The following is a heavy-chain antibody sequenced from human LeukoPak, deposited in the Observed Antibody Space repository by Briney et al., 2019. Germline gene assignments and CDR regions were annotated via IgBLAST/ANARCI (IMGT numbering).Heavy chain of an antibody. D-gene: IGHD6-6*01. V-gene: IGHV3-30*04. CDR1: GFTFSSYA. Sequence: GGSLRLSCAASGFTFSSYAMHWVRQAPGKGLEWVAVISYDGSNKYYADSVKGRFTISRDNSKNTLYLQMNSLRAEDTAVYYCARCIAARFPFDYWGQGTLVTVSS. CDR2: ISYDGSNK. CDR3: ARCIAARFPFDY. J-gene: IGHJ4*02.